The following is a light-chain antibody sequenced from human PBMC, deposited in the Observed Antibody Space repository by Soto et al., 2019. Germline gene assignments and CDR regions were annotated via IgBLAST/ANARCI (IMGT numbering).Light chain of an antibody. CDR2: DAS. Sequence: DIQMTQSPSTLSASVGDRVTITCRASESISSWLAWYQQKPGKAPKLLIYDASSLESGVPSRFSGSGSGTELTLTISSLQPDDFATHYCQQYNRYSPATFGQGTKVEIK. CDR1: ESISSW. J-gene: IGKJ1*01. V-gene: IGKV1-5*01. CDR3: QQYNRYSPAT.